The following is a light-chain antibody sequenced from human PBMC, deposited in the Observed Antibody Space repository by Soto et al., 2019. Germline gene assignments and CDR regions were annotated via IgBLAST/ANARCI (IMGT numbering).Light chain of an antibody. V-gene: IGKV3-15*01. CDR1: QSLSSN. Sequence: VMTHSPATLSVSPGETATLSCRASQSLSSNLGWYQQKPGQAPRLLIFGASTRATGIPARFSGSGSGTEFSLTISSLQSEDFAVYFCQQYNDWPLTFGQGTKVDIK. CDR3: QQYNDWPLT. CDR2: GAS. J-gene: IGKJ1*01.